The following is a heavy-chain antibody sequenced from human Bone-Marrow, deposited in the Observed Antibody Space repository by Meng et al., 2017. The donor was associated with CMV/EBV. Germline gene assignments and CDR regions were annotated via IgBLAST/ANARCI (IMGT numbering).Heavy chain of an antibody. V-gene: IGHV3-48*03. CDR1: GFTFSSYE. CDR2: ISSSGSTI. CDR3: ARDDLGYYSRAKQSYGMDV. Sequence: LSLTCAASGFTFSSYEMNWVRQAPGKGLEWVSYISSSGSTIYYADSVKGRFTISRDNAKNSLYLQMNSLRAEDTAVYYCARDDLGYYSRAKQSYGMDVWGQGTTVTVSS. J-gene: IGHJ6*02. D-gene: IGHD3-22*01.